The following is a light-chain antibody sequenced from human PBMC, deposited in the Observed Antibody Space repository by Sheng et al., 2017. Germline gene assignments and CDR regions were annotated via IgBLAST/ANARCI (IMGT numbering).Light chain of an antibody. CDR2: CI. J-gene: IGKJ1*01. CDR1: EYQQQ. CDR3: QQYNDWPET. Sequence: ETEMTQSPATLSVSSRGKSHSLLQGQSEYQQQLSLVSAETWPGSQTPHLSCIHQGHWFPRPRFXGSGSGTEFTLTITSLQSEDFAVYYCQQYNDWPETFGQGTKVEIK. V-gene: IGKV3-15*01.